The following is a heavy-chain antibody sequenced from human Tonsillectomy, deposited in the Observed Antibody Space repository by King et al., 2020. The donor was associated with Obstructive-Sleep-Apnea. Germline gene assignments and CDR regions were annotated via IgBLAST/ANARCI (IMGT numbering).Heavy chain of an antibody. CDR1: GFTFSSYS. CDR2: ISSISSYI. CDR3: ARTYYYDSSGKYYFDY. J-gene: IGHJ4*02. V-gene: IGHV3-21*01. Sequence: QLVQSGGGLVKPGGSLRLSCAASGFTFSSYSMNWVRQAPGKGLEWVSSISSISSYIYYADSVKGRFTISKDNAKNSLYLQMNSLRAEDTAVYYCARTYYYDSSGKYYFDYWGQGTLVTVSS. D-gene: IGHD3-22*01.